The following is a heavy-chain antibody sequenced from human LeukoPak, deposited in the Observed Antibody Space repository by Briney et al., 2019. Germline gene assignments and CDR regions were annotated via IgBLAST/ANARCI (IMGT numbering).Heavy chain of an antibody. CDR3: AHTATGYNAFDI. D-gene: IGHD3-9*01. CDR1: GFSLSTSGVG. V-gene: IGHV2-5*01. J-gene: IGHJ3*02. Sequence: SGPTLVKPTQTPTLTCTFSGFSLSTSGVGVGWIRQPPGKALEWLALIYWNDDKRYSPSLKSRLTITKDTSKNQVVLTMTNMDPVDTATYYCAHTATGYNAFDIWGQGTMVTVSS. CDR2: IYWNDDK.